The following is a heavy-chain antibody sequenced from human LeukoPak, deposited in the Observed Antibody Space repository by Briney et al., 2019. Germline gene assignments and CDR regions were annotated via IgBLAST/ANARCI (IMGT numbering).Heavy chain of an antibody. D-gene: IGHD3-16*01. V-gene: IGHV4-38-2*02. CDR2: IYHSGST. CDR3: ARAPHGFKGGSNYFDY. Sequence: PSETLSLTCTVSGYSISSGYYWGWIRQPPGKGLEWIGSIYHSGSTYYNPSLKSRVTISVDTSKNQFSLKLSSVTAADTAVYYCARAPHGFKGGSNYFDYWGQGTLVTVSS. CDR1: GYSISSGYY. J-gene: IGHJ4*02.